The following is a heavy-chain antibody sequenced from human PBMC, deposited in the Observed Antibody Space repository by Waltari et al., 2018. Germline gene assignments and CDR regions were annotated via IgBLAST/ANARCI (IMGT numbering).Heavy chain of an antibody. D-gene: IGHD6-19*01. CDR2: IYYSGST. V-gene: IGHV4-59*11. Sequence: QVQLQESGPGLVKPSETLSLTCTVSGGSISSHYWSWIRPPPGKGLEWIGYIYYSGSTNYNPSLKSRVTISVDTSKNQFSLKLSSVTAADTAVYYCARDLDSSGWYSFDAFDIWAKGQWSPSLQ. CDR1: GGSISSHY. J-gene: IGHJ3*02. CDR3: ARDLDSSGWYSFDAFDI.